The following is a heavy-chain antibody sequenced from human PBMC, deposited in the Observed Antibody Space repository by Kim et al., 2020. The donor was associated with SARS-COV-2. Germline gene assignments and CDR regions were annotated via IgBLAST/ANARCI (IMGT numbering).Heavy chain of an antibody. D-gene: IGHD3-3*01. CDR2: VYYTGST. Sequence: SETLSLTCTVSGGSISSSGYYWGWIRQPPGKGLEWIGSVYYTGSTYYNPSLKSRVTISVDTSKNQFSLKLSSVTAADTAVYYCARHFRSTSMRFLGVFQFDYWGQGTLFTVSS. J-gene: IGHJ4*02. CDR3: ARHFRSTSMRFLGVFQFDY. CDR1: GGSISSSGYY. V-gene: IGHV4-39*01.